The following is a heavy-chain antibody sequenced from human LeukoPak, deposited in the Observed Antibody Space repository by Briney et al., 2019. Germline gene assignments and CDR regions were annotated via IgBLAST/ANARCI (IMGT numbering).Heavy chain of an antibody. CDR2: IYGTGST. CDR3: ARDSPYSPHDS. Sequence: PSETLSLTCAVSGYSLGKNYYWGWIRQPPGKGLEWIGRIYGTGSTSYNPSLKSRVAISLDTSKNQFSLKVTSVTAADTAVYYCARDSPYSPHDSWGEGTLVSVSS. D-gene: IGHD4-11*01. CDR1: GYSLGKNYY. J-gene: IGHJ4*02. V-gene: IGHV4-38-2*02.